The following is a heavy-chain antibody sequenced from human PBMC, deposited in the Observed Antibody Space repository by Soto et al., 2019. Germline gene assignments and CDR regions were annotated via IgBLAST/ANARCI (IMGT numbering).Heavy chain of an antibody. CDR1: GYTFTSYD. CDR3: GRVPSYCSGSSCYSRKRDAQLMDV. V-gene: IGHV1-8*01. J-gene: IGHJ6*02. Sequence: ASLKVSCKASGYTFTSYDINWVRQATGQGLEWMGWMNPNSGNTGYAEKFQGRVTMTRDTSINTAYMELSSLRSEDTAVYYCGRVPSYCSGSSCYSRKRDAQLMDVWGQGTTVIVS. CDR2: MNPNSGNT. D-gene: IGHD2-15*01.